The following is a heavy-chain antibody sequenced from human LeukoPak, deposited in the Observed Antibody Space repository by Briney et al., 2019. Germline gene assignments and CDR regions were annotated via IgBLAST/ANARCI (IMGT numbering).Heavy chain of an antibody. D-gene: IGHD3-10*01. Sequence: GGSLRLSCAASGFALRRYGMQWVRQAPGKGLEWVAVIWYDGSQKYYGQSVKGRLTISRDNSKNTLDLQMDSLRAEDTAVYYCARLADDYGSGSYYNDHWGQGALVIVSS. CDR2: IWYDGSQK. J-gene: IGHJ4*02. V-gene: IGHV3-33*01. CDR3: ARLADDYGSGSYYNDH. CDR1: GFALRRYG.